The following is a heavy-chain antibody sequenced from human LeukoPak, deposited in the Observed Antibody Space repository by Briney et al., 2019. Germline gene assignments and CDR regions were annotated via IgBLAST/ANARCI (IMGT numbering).Heavy chain of an antibody. V-gene: IGHV3-48*04. D-gene: IGHD4-17*01. CDR3: ARRDYGDSLDY. CDR1: GFTFSSYS. J-gene: IGHJ4*02. CDR2: ISSSSSTI. Sequence: GGSLRLSCAASGFTFSSYSMNWVRQAPGKGLEWVSYISSSSSTIYYADSVKGRFTISRDNAKNSLYLQMNSLRAEDTAVYYCARRDYGDSLDYWGQGTLVTVSS.